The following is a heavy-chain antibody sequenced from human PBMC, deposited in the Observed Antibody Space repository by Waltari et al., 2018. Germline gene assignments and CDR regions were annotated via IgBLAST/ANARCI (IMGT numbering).Heavy chain of an antibody. CDR3: ARHMPYYDSIYYFDY. D-gene: IGHD3-3*01. Sequence: QLQLQESGPGLVKPSETLSLTCSVSGGSISSSSFFWGWIRQPPGKGLEWIGSLYYTGTPYYNPSLKSRVTISADTSKNQFSLKLSSVTAADTAVYYCARHMPYYDSIYYFDYWGQGTLVTVSS. CDR1: GGSISSSSFF. CDR2: LYYTGTP. V-gene: IGHV4-39*01. J-gene: IGHJ4*02.